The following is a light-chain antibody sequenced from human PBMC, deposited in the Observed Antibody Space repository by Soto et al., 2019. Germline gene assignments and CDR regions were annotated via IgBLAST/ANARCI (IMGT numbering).Light chain of an antibody. CDR2: GVT. J-gene: IGLJ3*02. CDR1: SSDIGNYNY. V-gene: IGLV2-14*03. Sequence: QSALTQPASVSGSPGQSITISCTGASSDIGNYNYVSWYQIYPGKAPRLLIYGVTSRPSGISSRFSASKSGNTASLTISGLQAEDEAEYYCTSYTNSGTVVFGGGTKLTVL. CDR3: TSYTNSGTVV.